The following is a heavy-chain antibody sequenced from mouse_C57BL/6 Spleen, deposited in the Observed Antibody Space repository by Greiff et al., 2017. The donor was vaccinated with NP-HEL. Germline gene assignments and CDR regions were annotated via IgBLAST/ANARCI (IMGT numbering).Heavy chain of an antibody. Sequence: VQLQQPGAELVKPGASVKLSCKASGYTFTSYWMHWVKQRPGQGLEWIGMIHPNSGSTNYNEKFKSKATLTVDKSSSTAYMQLSSLTSEDSAVYYCAITTVVAGNFDYWGHGTTLTVSS. D-gene: IGHD1-1*01. CDR1: GYTFTSYW. V-gene: IGHV1-64*01. J-gene: IGHJ2*01. CDR3: AITTVVAGNFDY. CDR2: IHPNSGST.